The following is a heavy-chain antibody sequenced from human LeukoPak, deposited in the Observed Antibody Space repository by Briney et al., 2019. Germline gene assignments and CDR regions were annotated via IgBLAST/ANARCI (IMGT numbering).Heavy chain of an antibody. Sequence: GGSLRLSCAASGLTVSSNYMSWVRQAPGKGLEWVSVIYSGGSTYYADSVKGRFTISRDNSKNTLYLQMNSLRAEDTAVYYCARLANYAFDIWGQGTMVTVFS. CDR3: ARLANYAFDI. CDR2: IYSGGST. CDR1: GLTVSSNY. D-gene: IGHD1-7*01. V-gene: IGHV3-53*01. J-gene: IGHJ3*02.